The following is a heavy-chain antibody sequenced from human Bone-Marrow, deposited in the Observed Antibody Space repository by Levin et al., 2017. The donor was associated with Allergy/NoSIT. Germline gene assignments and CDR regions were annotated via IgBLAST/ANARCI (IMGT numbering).Heavy chain of an antibody. Sequence: SGGSLRLSCAASGFTVSSNYMSWVRQAPGKGLEWVSVIYSGGSTYYADSVKGRFTISRDNSKNTLYLQMNSLRAEDTAVYYCARLNWLRYFDWLPQFYDYYYYYYMDVWGKGTTVTVSS. V-gene: IGHV3-53*01. CDR2: IYSGGST. CDR1: GFTVSSNY. D-gene: IGHD3-9*01. J-gene: IGHJ6*03. CDR3: ARLNWLRYFDWLPQFYDYYYYYYMDV.